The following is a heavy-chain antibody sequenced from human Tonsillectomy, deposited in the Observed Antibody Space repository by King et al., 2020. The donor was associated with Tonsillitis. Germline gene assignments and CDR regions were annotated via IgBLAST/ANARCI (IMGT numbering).Heavy chain of an antibody. D-gene: IGHD1-7*01. CDR3: ARRGGTTGPFDY. CDR2: IYYSGST. Sequence: LQLQESGPGLVKPSETLSLTCTVPGGSISSSSYFWGWIRQPPGKGLEWIGSIYYSGSTYYNPSLKSRVTISVDTSKNQFSVKVSSVTAADTAVYYCARRGGTTGPFDYWGQGTLVTVSS. J-gene: IGHJ4*02. CDR1: GGSISSSSYF. V-gene: IGHV4-39*01.